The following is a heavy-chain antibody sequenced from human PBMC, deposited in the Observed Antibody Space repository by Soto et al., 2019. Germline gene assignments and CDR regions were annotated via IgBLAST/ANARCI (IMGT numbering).Heavy chain of an antibody. CDR3: ARLALGYCSSGTCYSGAFDI. J-gene: IGHJ3*02. V-gene: IGHV1-2*04. Sequence: GASVKVSCKASGYTFTGYYMHWVRQAPGQGLEWMGWINPKSGGTNYSQKFQGWVTMTRDTSISTAYMELSRLKSDDTAVYYCARLALGYCSSGTCYSGAFDIWGQGTMVTVSS. CDR2: INPKSGGT. D-gene: IGHD2-15*01. CDR1: GYTFTGYY.